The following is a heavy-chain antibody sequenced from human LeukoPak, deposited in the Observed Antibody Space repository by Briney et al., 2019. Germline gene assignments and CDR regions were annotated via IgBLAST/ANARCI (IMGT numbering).Heavy chain of an antibody. D-gene: IGHD3-3*01. J-gene: IGHJ4*02. CDR1: GGSISSSSYY. V-gene: IGHV4-39*07. CDR2: IYYSGST. Sequence: SETLSLTCTVSGGSISSSSYYWGWIRQPPGKGLEWIGSIYYSGSTYYNPSLKSRVTISVDTSKNQFSLKLSSVTAADTAVYYCARETAGITIFGVVVSWGQGTLVTVSS. CDR3: ARETAGITIFGVVVS.